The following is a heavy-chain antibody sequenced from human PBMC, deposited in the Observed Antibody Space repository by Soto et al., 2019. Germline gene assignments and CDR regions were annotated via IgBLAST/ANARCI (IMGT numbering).Heavy chain of an antibody. D-gene: IGHD6-6*01. CDR3: ARAYSSSPRNAAYYFDY. CDR1: GYTFNCYS. J-gene: IGHJ4*02. Sequence: APAEVACKESGYTFNCYSMHWVRQAIGQGLEWMGIINPSGGSTSYAQKCQGRVTMNRDTSTSTVYMELSSLRSEDTAVYYCARAYSSSPRNAAYYFDYWGQGTLDTVSS. V-gene: IGHV1-46*02. CDR2: INPSGGST.